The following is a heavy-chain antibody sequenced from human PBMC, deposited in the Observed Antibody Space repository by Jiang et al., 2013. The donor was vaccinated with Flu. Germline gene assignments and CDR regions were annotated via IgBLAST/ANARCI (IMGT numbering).Heavy chain of an antibody. CDR1: GYSFTTYA. Sequence: QSGSELKKPGASVKVSCKASGYSFTTYAMNWVRQAPGHGLEWMGWVNTNTGRPTYARGFTGRFVFSLDTSVTTSYLQISSLEPEDTAIYYCTRSLCSGGVCFWGGDYYTMDVWGQGTTDHRLL. CDR3: TRSLCSGGVCFWGGDYYTMDV. J-gene: IGHJ6*02. D-gene: IGHD2-8*02. CDR2: VNTNTGRP. V-gene: IGHV7-4-1*02.